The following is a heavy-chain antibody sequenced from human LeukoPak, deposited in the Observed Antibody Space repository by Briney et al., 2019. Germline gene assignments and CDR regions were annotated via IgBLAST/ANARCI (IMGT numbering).Heavy chain of an antibody. J-gene: IGHJ4*02. CDR1: GFTFSSYS. CDR3: ATGSQPGTTFDY. D-gene: IGHD1-14*01. CDR2: ISSSSSTI. Sequence: PGGSLRLSCAASGFTFSSYSMNWVRQAPGKGLEWVSYISSSSSTIYYADSVKGRFTISRDNAKNSLYLQMNSLRVEDSALYYCATGSQPGTTFDYWGQGTLVTASS. V-gene: IGHV3-48*01.